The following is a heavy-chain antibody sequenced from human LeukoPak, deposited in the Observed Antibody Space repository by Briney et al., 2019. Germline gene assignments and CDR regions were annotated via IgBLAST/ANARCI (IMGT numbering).Heavy chain of an antibody. CDR2: IRSDGTNR. D-gene: IGHD2-2*01. CDR3: ARDLSQLEGGAFDI. J-gene: IGHJ3*02. CDR1: GFTFSNYG. Sequence: GGSLRLSCAASGFTFSNYGMHWVRQAPGKGLEWVAFIRSDGTNRYYADSVKGRFTISRDTSKNTLYLQMNSLRAGDTAVYYCARDLSQLEGGAFDIWGQGTMVTVSS. V-gene: IGHV3-30*02.